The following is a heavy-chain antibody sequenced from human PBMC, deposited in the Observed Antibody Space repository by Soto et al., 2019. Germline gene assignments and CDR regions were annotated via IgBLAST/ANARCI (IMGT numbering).Heavy chain of an antibody. D-gene: IGHD3-3*01. J-gene: IGHJ5*02. CDR3: ARVGRITCFGVASDEENWFDP. Sequence: QVQLQESGPGLVKPSETLSLTCTVSGGSISSYYWSWIRQPPGKGLEWIGYIYYSGSTNYNPSLKRRVHVSSDTSKTQFSLTLSSVTAADTAVYYCARVGRITCFGVASDEENWFDPWGPGTLVTVSS. CDR2: IYYSGST. CDR1: GGSISSYY. V-gene: IGHV4-59*01.